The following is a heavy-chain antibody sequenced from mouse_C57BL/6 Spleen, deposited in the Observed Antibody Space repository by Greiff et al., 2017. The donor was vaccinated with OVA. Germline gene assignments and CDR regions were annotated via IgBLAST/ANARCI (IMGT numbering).Heavy chain of an antibody. CDR1: GYTFTSYW. Sequence: QVQLQQPGAELVMPGASVKLSCKASGYTFTSYWMHWVKQRPGQGLEWIGEIDPSDSYTNYNQKFKGKATLTVDKSSSTAYMQLSSLTSEDSAVYYCARGDGYYGYAMDYWGQGTSVTVSS. CDR2: IDPSDSYT. D-gene: IGHD2-3*01. V-gene: IGHV1-69*01. J-gene: IGHJ4*01. CDR3: ARGDGYYGYAMDY.